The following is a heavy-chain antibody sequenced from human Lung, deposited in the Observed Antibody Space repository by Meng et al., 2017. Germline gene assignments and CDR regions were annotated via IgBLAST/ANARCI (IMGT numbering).Heavy chain of an antibody. CDR1: GYTFAAYW. V-gene: IGHV1-2*06. Sequence: QGPLVHARPEVRNHGASVKLSRKPSGYTFAAYWIPWWRQAPGQGLEWMGRIDPNNDHTQYAQNFQGRVTMTSDTSISTAYMELNGLRSDDTAVYYCARDEDISAAGKLFGDYWGQGTLDTVSS. CDR2: IDPNNDHT. J-gene: IGHJ4*02. D-gene: IGHD6-13*01. CDR3: ARDEDISAAGKLFGDY.